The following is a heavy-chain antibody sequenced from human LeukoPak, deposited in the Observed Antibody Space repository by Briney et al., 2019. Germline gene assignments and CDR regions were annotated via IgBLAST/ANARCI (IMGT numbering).Heavy chain of an antibody. Sequence: PGGSQRLSCVGSGFRFSNYAMNWVRQAPGKGRQWVSALSRSGSRTFYADSVKGRFTISRDNSKNILYLQMDSLRAEDTAIYYCAKDDSSGYYHDHWGQGTLVTVSS. D-gene: IGHD3-22*01. V-gene: IGHV3-23*01. CDR3: AKDDSSGYYHDH. J-gene: IGHJ5*02. CDR1: GFRFSNYA. CDR2: LSRSGSRT.